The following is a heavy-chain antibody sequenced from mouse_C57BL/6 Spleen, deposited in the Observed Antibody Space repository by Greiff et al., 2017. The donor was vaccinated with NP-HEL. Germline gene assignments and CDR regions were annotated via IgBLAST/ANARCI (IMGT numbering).Heavy chain of an antibody. CDR2: IDPEDGET. V-gene: IGHV14-2*01. J-gene: IGHJ4*01. CDR3: ARDGRSHLYDMDY. D-gene: IGHD1-1*01. Sequence: VQLQQSGAELVKPGASVKLSCTASGFNITDYYMHWVKQRPEQGLEWIGRIDPEDGETKYAAKFQGKATITADTSSNTAYLQLSSLTSEDTAVYYCARDGRSHLYDMDYWGQGTSVTVSS. CDR1: GFNITDYY.